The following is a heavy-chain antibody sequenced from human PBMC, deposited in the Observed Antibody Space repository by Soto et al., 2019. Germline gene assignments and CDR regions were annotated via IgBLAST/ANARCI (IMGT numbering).Heavy chain of an antibody. J-gene: IGHJ4*02. Sequence: QVQLVESGGGVVQPGRSLRLSCAASGFTFSSYAMHWVRQAPGKGLEWVAVISYDGSNKYYADSVKGRFTISRDNSKNTLYLQMNSLRAEDTAVYYCARDTPISGWLWIAGASYDYWGQGTLVNVSS. CDR2: ISYDGSNK. V-gene: IGHV3-30-3*01. CDR1: GFTFSSYA. D-gene: IGHD6-19*01. CDR3: ARDTPISGWLWIAGASYDY.